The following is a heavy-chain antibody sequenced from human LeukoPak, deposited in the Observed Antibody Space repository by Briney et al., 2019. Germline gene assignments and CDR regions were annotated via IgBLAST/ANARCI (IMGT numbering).Heavy chain of an antibody. CDR3: ARGATHRDGYNWEY. V-gene: IGHV4-4*07. CDR2: IYISGST. Sequence: SHSLSLTCTVPGRSISSYYWSWIRQPAGKALDWIGRIYISGSTNYNPSLKSRVTMSVDTSKNQFSLKLSSLTAADTAVYYCARGATHRDGYNWEYWGQGTLVTVSS. CDR1: GRSISSYY. D-gene: IGHD5-24*01. J-gene: IGHJ4*02.